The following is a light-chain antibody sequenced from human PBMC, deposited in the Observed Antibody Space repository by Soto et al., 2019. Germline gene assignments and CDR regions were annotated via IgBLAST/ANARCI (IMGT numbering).Light chain of an antibody. V-gene: IGLV2-11*01. CDR3: YSYAGTYV. J-gene: IGLJ1*01. CDR2: DVS. Sequence: QSALTQPRSVSGSPGQSVTISCTGTSSDVGRYHYVSWYQQHPGKAPKLMIYDVSKRPSGVPDRFSGSKSGNTASLTISGLQDEDESDYSCYSYAGTYVFGTGTKLTVL. CDR1: SSDVGRYHY.